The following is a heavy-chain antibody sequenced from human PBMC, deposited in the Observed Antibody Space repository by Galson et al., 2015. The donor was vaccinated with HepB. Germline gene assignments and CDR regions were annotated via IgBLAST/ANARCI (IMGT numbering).Heavy chain of an antibody. CDR2: IWYDGSNK. CDR1: GFTFSSYG. CDR3: ASWDSSGYYLPFDY. Sequence: SLRLSCAASGFTFSSYGMHWVRQAPGKGLEWVAVIWYDGSNKYYADSVKGRFTISRDNSKNTLYLQMNSLRAEDTAVYYCASWDSSGYYLPFDYWGQGTLVTVSS. D-gene: IGHD3-22*01. J-gene: IGHJ4*02. V-gene: IGHV3-33*01.